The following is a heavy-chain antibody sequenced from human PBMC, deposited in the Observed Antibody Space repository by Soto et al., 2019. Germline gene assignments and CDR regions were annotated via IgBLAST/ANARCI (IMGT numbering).Heavy chain of an antibody. CDR2: IYSGGST. D-gene: IGHD3-22*01. J-gene: IGHJ1*01. Sequence: EVQLVESGGGLIQPGGSLRLSCAASGFTVSSNYMSWVRQAPGKGLEWVSVIYSGGSTYYADSVKGRFTISRDNSKHTLYHQMNSLRAEATAVYYCARDRVESGYPEYFQHWGQGTLVTVSS. V-gene: IGHV3-53*01. CDR3: ARDRVESGYPEYFQH. CDR1: GFTVSSNY.